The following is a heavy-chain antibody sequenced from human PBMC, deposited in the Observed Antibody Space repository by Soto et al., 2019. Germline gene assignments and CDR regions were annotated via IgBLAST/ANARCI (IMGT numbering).Heavy chain of an antibody. V-gene: IGHV4-59*08. CDR1: GFSISSYY. CDR3: ARRYGSAIDY. Sequence: SETLSLTCPVSGFSISSYYWSWIRQPPGKGLEWIGYIYYSGSTNYNPSLKSRVTISVDTSKNQFSLKLSSVTAADTAVYYCARRYGSAIDYWGQGTLVTVSS. D-gene: IGHD1-26*01. CDR2: IYYSGST. J-gene: IGHJ4*02.